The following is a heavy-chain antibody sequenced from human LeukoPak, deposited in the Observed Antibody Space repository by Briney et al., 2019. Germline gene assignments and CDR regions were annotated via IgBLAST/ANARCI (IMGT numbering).Heavy chain of an antibody. CDR1: GFTFDDYA. V-gene: IGHV3-9*01. CDR2: ISWNSGSI. CDR3: AKDLSPSYDSSGTFDP. J-gene: IGHJ5*02. Sequence: GGSLRLSCAASGFTFDDYAMHWVRQAPGKGLEWVSGISWNSGSIGYADSVKGRFTISRDNAGNSLHLQMISLRAEDTALYYCAKDLSPSYDSSGTFDPWGQGTLVTVSS. D-gene: IGHD3-22*01.